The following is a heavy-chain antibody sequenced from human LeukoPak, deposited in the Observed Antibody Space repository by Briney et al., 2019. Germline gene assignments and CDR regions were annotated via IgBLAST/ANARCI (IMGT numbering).Heavy chain of an antibody. V-gene: IGHV3-23*01. J-gene: IGHJ4*02. CDR2: ISVSVGTT. CDR1: GFTFFSYG. CDR3: TKGFYDSGSSLSALAH. D-gene: IGHD3-16*01. Sequence: GGALRHSCAASGFTFFSYGMSGVRPAPGKGRQWVSGISVSVGTTRYADSVKGRFTISRDNSKHTLYLQMKSLRAEDTALYYGTKGFYDSGSSLSALAHWGQGTRVTGSS.